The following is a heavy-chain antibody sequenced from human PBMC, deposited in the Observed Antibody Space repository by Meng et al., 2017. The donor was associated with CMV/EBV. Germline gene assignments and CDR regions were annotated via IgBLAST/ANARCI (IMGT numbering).Heavy chain of an antibody. CDR3: ATATAMVSPDAFDI. CDR2: IYPGDSDT. J-gene: IGHJ3*02. Sequence: SCKGSGYSFTSYWFGWVRQLPGKGLEWMGVIYPGDSDTRYSPSFQGQVTISADKSISTAYLQWSSLKAADTAVYYCATATAMVSPDAFDIWGQGTMVTVSS. D-gene: IGHD5-18*01. V-gene: IGHV5-51*01. CDR1: GYSFTSYW.